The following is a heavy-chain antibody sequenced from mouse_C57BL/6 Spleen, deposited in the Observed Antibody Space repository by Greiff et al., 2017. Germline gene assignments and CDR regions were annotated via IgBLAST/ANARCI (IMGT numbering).Heavy chain of an antibody. CDR1: GYAFSSSW. J-gene: IGHJ2*01. D-gene: IGHD1-1*01. CDR2: LYPGDGDT. V-gene: IGHV1-82*01. CDR3: ARSGAYYGSSYIDY. Sequence: VQLQQSGPELVKPGASVKISCKASGYAFSSSWMNWVKQRPGKGLEWIGRLYPGDGDTNYNGKFKGKATLTADKSSSTAYMQLSSLTSEDSAVYFCARSGAYYGSSYIDYWGQGTTLTVSS.